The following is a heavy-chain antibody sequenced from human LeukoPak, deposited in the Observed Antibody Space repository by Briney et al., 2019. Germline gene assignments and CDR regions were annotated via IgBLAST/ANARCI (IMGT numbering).Heavy chain of an antibody. CDR2: IYYSGST. D-gene: IGHD4-23*01. V-gene: IGHV4-31*03. Sequence: SETLSLTCTVSGGSIISRGYYWSWIRRHPWNGLEWIVYIYYSGSTYYNPCLKSRVTISVDTSKNQFSLQLSSVTAADTAVYYCARVSNTLVNHYFDYWGQGTLVTVSS. CDR1: GGSIISRGYY. CDR3: ARVSNTLVNHYFDY. J-gene: IGHJ4*02.